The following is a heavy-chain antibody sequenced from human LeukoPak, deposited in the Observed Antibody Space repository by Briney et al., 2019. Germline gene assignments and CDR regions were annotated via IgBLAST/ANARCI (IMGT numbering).Heavy chain of an antibody. CDR3: AGPASLDDYGDFQH. D-gene: IGHD4-17*01. CDR2: IYYSGST. CDR1: GGSISSGGYY. V-gene: IGHV4-31*03. J-gene: IGHJ1*01. Sequence: SETLSLTCTVSGGSISSGGYYWSWIRQHPGKGLEWIGYIYYSGSTYYNPSLKSRVTISVDTSKNQFSLKLSSVTAADTAVYYCAGPASLDDYGDFQHWGQGTLVTVSS.